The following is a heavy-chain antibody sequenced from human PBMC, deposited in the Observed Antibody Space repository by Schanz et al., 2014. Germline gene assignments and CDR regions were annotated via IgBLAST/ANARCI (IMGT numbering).Heavy chain of an antibody. CDR1: GFTFSNYA. Sequence: EVQLLESGGGLVQPGGSLRLSCAASGFTFSNYAMSWVRQAPGKGLEWVSGINGRGSTTYYAASVEGRFTISRDRSTDTLYLQMNNLRVEDTALYYCAKEGPGNWNYVDYWGQGTLITVSS. V-gene: IGHV3-23*01. J-gene: IGHJ4*02. CDR2: INGRGSTT. D-gene: IGHD1-1*01. CDR3: AKEGPGNWNYVDY.